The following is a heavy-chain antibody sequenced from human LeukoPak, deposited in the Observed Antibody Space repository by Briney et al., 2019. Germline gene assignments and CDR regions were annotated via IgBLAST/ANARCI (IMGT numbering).Heavy chain of an antibody. Sequence: PGGSLRLSCAAPGFTFSRYRMNWARQAPGKGLEWVSYITNSSSTIFYADSVKGRFTISRDNAKNSLYLQMSSLRAEDTAVYYCTTAKNDHWGQGTLVTVSS. J-gene: IGHJ4*02. CDR2: ITNSSSTI. CDR3: TTAKNDH. V-gene: IGHV3-48*04. CDR1: GFTFSRYR.